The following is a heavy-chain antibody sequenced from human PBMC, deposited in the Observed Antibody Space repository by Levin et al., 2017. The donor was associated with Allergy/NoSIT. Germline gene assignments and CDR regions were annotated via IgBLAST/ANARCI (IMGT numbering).Heavy chain of an antibody. V-gene: IGHV4-30-4*01. CDR2: IYYRGTT. CDR1: GDSLSGSDYF. D-gene: IGHD3-3*01. CDR3: ARGQLRSGYYYGMDV. Sequence: SETLSLTCTVSGDSLSGSDYFWTWIRQTPGKGLEWIGYIYYRGTTHYNSALNGRVTISLDMSKNQFSLNLNSVTVADTAVYFCARGQLRSGYYYGMDVWGQGTTVTVSS. J-gene: IGHJ6*02.